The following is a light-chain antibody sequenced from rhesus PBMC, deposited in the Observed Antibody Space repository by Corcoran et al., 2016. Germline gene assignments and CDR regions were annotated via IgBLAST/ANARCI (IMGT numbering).Light chain of an antibody. CDR1: QSIRNF. CDR3: LQSSDWWT. J-gene: IGKJ1*01. CDR2: GAS. V-gene: IGKV3-24*03. Sequence: EIVMTQSPATLALSPGERATLSCRASQSIRNFLAWYQQKPGQAPRLLIYGASSRATGIPDRFSGRGSGTEFTLTISSLEPEDAGVYFCLQSSDWWTFGQGTKVEIK.